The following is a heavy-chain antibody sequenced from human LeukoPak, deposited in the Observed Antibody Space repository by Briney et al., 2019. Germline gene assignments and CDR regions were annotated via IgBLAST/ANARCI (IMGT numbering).Heavy chain of an antibody. CDR3: VKVTFTVTSPFDY. Sequence: PGGSLRLSCSASGFTFSTYAMHWVRQAPGKGLEYVAAINSNGGSTYYADSVKGRFTISRDNSKNTLYLQMSSLRAEDTAVYYCVKVTFTVTSPFDYWGQGTLVTVSS. D-gene: IGHD3-16*01. CDR1: GFTFSTYA. V-gene: IGHV3-64D*09. CDR2: INSNGGST. J-gene: IGHJ4*02.